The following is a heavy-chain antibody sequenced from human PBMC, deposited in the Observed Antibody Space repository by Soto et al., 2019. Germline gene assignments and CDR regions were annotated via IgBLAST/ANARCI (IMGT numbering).Heavy chain of an antibody. CDR1: GFTFSSYW. CDR3: ARVASSGWYGDAFDI. Sequence: LRLSCAASGFTFSSYWMHWVRQAPGKGLVWVSRINSDGSSTSYADSVKGRFTISRDNAKNTLYLQMSSLRAEDTAVYYCARVASSGWYGDAFDIWGQGTMVTVSS. J-gene: IGHJ3*02. D-gene: IGHD6-19*01. CDR2: INSDGSST. V-gene: IGHV3-74*01.